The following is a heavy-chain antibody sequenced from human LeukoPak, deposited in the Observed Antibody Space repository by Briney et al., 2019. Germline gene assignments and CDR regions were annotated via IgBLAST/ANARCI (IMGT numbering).Heavy chain of an antibody. D-gene: IGHD3-10*01. Sequence: SETLSLTCTVSGGSISSYYWSWIRQPPGKGLEWIGYIYYSGSTNYNPSLKSRVTISVDTSKNQFSLKLSSVTAADTAVYYCARGWFGEIRGMDVWGQGSAVTVSS. V-gene: IGHV4-59*01. J-gene: IGHJ6*02. CDR1: GGSISSYY. CDR3: ARGWFGEIRGMDV. CDR2: IYYSGST.